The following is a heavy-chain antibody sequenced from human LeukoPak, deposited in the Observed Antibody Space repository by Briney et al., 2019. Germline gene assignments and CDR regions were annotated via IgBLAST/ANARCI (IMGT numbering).Heavy chain of an antibody. V-gene: IGHV4-61*08. CDR3: AALPYNSGTHHFDF. Sequence: SETLSLTCTVSGGSINSGDYYWSWIRQPPGKGLEWVGYIHSNGITKYSPSLRSRLTMSLDTSKNQVSLKLTSVTAADTAMYYCAALPYNSGTHHFDFWGQGTLVTVSS. CDR1: GGSINSGDYY. CDR2: IHSNGIT. J-gene: IGHJ4*02. D-gene: IGHD1-26*01.